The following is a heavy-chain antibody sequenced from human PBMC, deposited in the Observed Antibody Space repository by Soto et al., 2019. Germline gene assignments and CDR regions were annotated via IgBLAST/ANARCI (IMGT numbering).Heavy chain of an antibody. CDR1: GGTFSTYT. V-gene: IGHV1-69*02. CDR2: IIPILGIA. CDR3: ASRSTVVVAASEAFDY. D-gene: IGHD2-15*01. Sequence: QVQLVQSGAEVKKPGSSVKVSCKASGGTFSTYTISWVRQAPGQGLEWMGKIIPILGIANYAQKFQSRVTSTADKYTRTAYMELSSLRSEDTAVYYCASRSTVVVAASEAFDYWGQRTLVTVSS. J-gene: IGHJ4*02.